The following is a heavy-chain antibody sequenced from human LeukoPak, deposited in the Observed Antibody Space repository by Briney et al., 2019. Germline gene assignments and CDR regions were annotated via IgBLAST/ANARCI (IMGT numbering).Heavy chain of an antibody. CDR2: IYYSGST. Sequence: PSETLSLTCTVSGGSISSYYWSWIRQPPGKGLEWIGSIYYSGSTYYNPSLKSRVTISVDTSKNQFSLKLSSVTAADTAVYYCARQGSVDIVATSDFDYWGQGTLVTVSS. V-gene: IGHV4-39*01. CDR3: ARQGSVDIVATSDFDY. D-gene: IGHD5-12*01. CDR1: GGSISSYY. J-gene: IGHJ4*02.